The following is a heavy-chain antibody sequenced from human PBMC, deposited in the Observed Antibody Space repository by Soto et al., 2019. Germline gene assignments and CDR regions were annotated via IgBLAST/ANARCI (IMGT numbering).Heavy chain of an antibody. J-gene: IGHJ1*01. CDR1: GFTFSSYW. CDR2: INSDGSST. D-gene: IGHD6-13*01. CDR3: VKDESINWYSGHFRH. Sequence: GGSLRLSCAASGFTFSSYWMHWVRQAPGKGLVWVSRINSDGSSTSYADSVKGRFAISRDNAKNSLHLQMNSLSAEDTAFYYCVKDESINWYSGHFRHWGQGTLVT. V-gene: IGHV3-74*01.